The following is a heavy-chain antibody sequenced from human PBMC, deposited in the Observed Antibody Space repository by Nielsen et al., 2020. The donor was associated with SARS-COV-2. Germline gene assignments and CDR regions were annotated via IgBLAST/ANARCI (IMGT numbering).Heavy chain of an antibody. J-gene: IGHJ4*02. CDR3: ARPHRSGSMTPFD. Sequence: WIRQPPGKGLEWIGSIYYSGSTYYNPSLKSRVTISVDTSKNQFSLKLSSVTAADTAVYYCARPHRSGSMTPFDWGQGTLVTVSS. D-gene: IGHD2/OR15-2a*01. V-gene: IGHV4-39*01. CDR2: IYYSGST.